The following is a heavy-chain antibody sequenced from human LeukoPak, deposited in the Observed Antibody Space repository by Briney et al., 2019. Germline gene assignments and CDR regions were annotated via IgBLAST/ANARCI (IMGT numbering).Heavy chain of an antibody. J-gene: IGHJ4*02. CDR1: GFTSSSYW. V-gene: IGHV3-48*01. D-gene: IGHD3-16*01. CDR2: IISSSSVI. Sequence: GGSLRLSCAASGFTSSSYWMHWVRQAPGKGLEWISYIISSSSVIYYADSVKGRFTISRDNAKSSLYLQMNSLRAEDTAVYYCARARPGYDTPPYYFDFWGQGTLVTVSS. CDR3: ARARPGYDTPPYYFDF.